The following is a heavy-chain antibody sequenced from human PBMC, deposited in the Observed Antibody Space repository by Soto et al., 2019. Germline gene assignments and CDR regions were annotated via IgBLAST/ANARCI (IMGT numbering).Heavy chain of an antibody. CDR2: ISYDGSNK. V-gene: IGHV3-30-3*01. CDR3: ASALRDYGDYVGY. CDR1: AFTFSSYS. D-gene: IGHD4-17*01. J-gene: IGHJ4*02. Sequence: SLRLPCAVSAFTFSSYSMHWVSQAPGNGLEWGAVISYDGSNKYYADSVKGRFTISRDNSKNTLYLQMNSLRAEDTAVYYCASALRDYGDYVGYWGQGTLVTVSS.